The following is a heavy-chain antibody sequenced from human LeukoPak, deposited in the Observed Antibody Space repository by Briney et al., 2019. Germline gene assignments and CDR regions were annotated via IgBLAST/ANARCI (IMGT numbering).Heavy chain of an antibody. V-gene: IGHV3-21*01. CDR3: ARGSSRSWIVGAPFDY. CDR2: ISSSSSYI. CDR1: GFTFSTYA. J-gene: IGHJ4*02. D-gene: IGHD1-26*01. Sequence: GGSLRLSCVASGFTFSTYAMGWARQAPGKGLEWVSSISSSSSYIYYADSVKGRFTISRDNAKNSLYLQMNSLRAEDTAVYYCARGSSRSWIVGAPFDYWGQGTLVTVSS.